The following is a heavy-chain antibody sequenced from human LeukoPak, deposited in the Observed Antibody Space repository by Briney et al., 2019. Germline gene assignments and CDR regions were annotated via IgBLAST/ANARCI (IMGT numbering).Heavy chain of an antibody. Sequence: PGGSLRLSCAAPGFTFSNYWMSWVRQAPGKGMAWVANIKEDGSANWCIDSVKGRFTISRDNVKSSLYLQMNSLRAEDTAVYYCARSEAVGTVDYWGQGALVTVSS. CDR1: GFTFSNYW. CDR3: ARSEAVGTVDY. V-gene: IGHV3-7*01. D-gene: IGHD2-21*02. CDR2: IKEDGSAN. J-gene: IGHJ4*02.